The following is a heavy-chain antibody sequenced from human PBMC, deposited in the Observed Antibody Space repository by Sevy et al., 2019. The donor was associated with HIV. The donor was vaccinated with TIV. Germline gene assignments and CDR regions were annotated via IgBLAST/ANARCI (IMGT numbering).Heavy chain of an antibody. D-gene: IGHD3-10*01. J-gene: IGHJ4*02. Sequence: ASVKVSCKASGYTFSSYGISWVRQAPGQGLEWMGWISGYNGNTKYVVKIQGRVTMTIDTVTSTANMELRSLGSDDTAIYCCARDRSHYGSGSYYNPLDYWGQGIPVTVSS. CDR1: GYTFSSYG. V-gene: IGHV1-18*01. CDR3: ARDRSHYGSGSYYNPLDY. CDR2: ISGYNGNT.